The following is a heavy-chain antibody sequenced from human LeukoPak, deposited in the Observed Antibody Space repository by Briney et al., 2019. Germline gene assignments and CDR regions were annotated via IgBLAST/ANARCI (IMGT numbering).Heavy chain of an antibody. CDR1: GFTFSSYA. CDR3: AKSPNMVQGARGDWFGP. D-gene: IGHD3-10*01. J-gene: IGHJ5*02. Sequence: PGGSLRLSCAASGFTFSSYAMSWVRQAPGKGLEWVSGMSSSGDSTYHADSVKGRFTISRDNSKNTLYLQMNSLRAEDTAVYYCAKSPNMVQGARGDWFGPWGQGILVTVSS. V-gene: IGHV3-23*01. CDR2: MSSSGDST.